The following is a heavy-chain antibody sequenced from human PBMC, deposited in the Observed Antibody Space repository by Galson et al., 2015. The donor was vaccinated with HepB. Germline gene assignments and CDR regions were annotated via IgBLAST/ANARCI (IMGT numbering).Heavy chain of an antibody. CDR2: ISGSGGST. D-gene: IGHD1-26*01. CDR1: GFTFSSYA. V-gene: IGHV3-23*01. J-gene: IGHJ4*02. CDR3: AKDFGASIVGAFFDY. Sequence: SLRLSCAASGFTFSSYAMSWVRQAPGKGLEWVSAISGSGGSTYYADSVKGRFTISRDDSKNTLYLQMNSLRAEDTAVYYCAKDFGASIVGAFFDYWGQGTLVTVSS.